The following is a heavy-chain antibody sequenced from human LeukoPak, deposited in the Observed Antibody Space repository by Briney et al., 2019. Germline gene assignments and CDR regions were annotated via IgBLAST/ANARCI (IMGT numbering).Heavy chain of an antibody. CDR2: ISNSGSTI. V-gene: IGHV3-11*01. CDR1: GFIFSDYY. J-gene: IGHJ4*02. Sequence: PGGSLRLSCAAPGFIFSDYYMSWIRQAPGKGLEWISYISNSGSTIYYADSVKGRFTLSRDNAKNSLYLQMNSLRAEDTAVYYCAREVRLLSYWGQGTLVTVSS. CDR3: AREVRLLSY. D-gene: IGHD2/OR15-2a*01.